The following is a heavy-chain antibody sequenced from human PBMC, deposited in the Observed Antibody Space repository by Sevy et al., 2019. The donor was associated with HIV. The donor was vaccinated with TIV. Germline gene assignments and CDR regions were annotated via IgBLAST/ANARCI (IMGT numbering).Heavy chain of an antibody. CDR1: GGSISAYY. V-gene: IGHV4-59*01. CDR3: TRAPPVRSGDDSLNWFDP. CDR2: IYYTGST. Sequence: SETLSLTCTVSGGSISAYYWSWIRQPPGKALEYVGHIYYTGSTNYNPSLKNRVTMSVDTSKNQFSLKLSSVTAADTAVYYCTRAPPVRSGDDSLNWFDPWGPGTLVTVSS. D-gene: IGHD5-12*01. J-gene: IGHJ5*02.